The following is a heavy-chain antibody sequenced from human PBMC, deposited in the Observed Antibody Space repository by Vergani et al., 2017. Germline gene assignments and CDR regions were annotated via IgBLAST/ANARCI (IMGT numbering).Heavy chain of an antibody. V-gene: IGHV4-59*08. CDR2: IHYSENT. Sequence: QVQLQESGPGLVKSSETLSLTCSVSFDSIRNLYCNWIRQPPGKGLEWIGSIHYSENTNYNPSLKTRVTISVDTSKNQFSLTLTSVTAADTAVYYCARQXITMVRGVIRHFDYWGQGTLVTVSS. CDR1: FDSIRNLY. J-gene: IGHJ4*02. CDR3: ARQXITMVRGVIRHFDY. D-gene: IGHD3-10*01.